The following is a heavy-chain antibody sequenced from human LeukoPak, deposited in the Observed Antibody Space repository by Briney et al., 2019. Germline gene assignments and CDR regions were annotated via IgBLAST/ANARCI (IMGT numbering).Heavy chain of an antibody. CDR3: ARRKWEQQGRDYYFNGLDV. J-gene: IGHJ6*02. Sequence: SQTLSLTCTVSGGSISSGGYFWSWIRQPPGKGLEWIGRIYTSGSTNYNPSLKSRVTMSVDRSRNQFSLKLTSVTAADTAVYYCARRKWEQQGRDYYFNGLDVWGPGTTVIVSS. CDR1: GGSISSGGYF. D-gene: IGHD1/OR15-1a*01. V-gene: IGHV4-61*02. CDR2: IYTSGST.